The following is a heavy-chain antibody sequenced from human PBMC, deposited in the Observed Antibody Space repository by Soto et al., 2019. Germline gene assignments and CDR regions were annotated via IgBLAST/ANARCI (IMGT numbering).Heavy chain of an antibody. CDR1: GFTFSSYS. CDR3: ARHPESNYDILTGAPYYFDY. Sequence: GGSLRLSCAASGFTFSSYSMNWVRQAPGKGLEWVSYISSSSSTIYYADSVKGRFTISRDNAKNSLYLQMNSLRAEDTAVYYCARHPESNYDILTGAPYYFDYWGQGTLVTVSS. D-gene: IGHD3-9*01. CDR2: ISSSSSTI. V-gene: IGHV3-48*01. J-gene: IGHJ4*02.